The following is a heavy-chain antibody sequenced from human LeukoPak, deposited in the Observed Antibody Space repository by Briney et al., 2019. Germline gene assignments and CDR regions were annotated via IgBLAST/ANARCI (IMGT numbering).Heavy chain of an antibody. Sequence: PSETLSLTCTVSGGSINNYYWSLVRQPPGAGLEWLAYIYYTGSTNYNPSLKTRLTISVDTSKNQFSLRLNSVTAADTAVYYCARFSQYYDSPTHYLDYWGQGILVTVSS. V-gene: IGHV4-59*08. J-gene: IGHJ4*02. CDR2: IYYTGST. D-gene: IGHD3-16*01. CDR3: ARFSQYYDSPTHYLDY. CDR1: GGSINNYY.